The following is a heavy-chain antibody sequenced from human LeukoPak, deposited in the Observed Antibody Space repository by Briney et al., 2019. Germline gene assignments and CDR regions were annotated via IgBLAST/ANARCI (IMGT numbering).Heavy chain of an antibody. CDR3: ARVDPKAPGDFS. D-gene: IGHD3-3*01. CDR1: GFTFSSYW. CDR2: INSDGSST. Sequence: GGSLRLSCAASGFTFSSYWMHWVRQAPGNGLVWVSRINSDGSSTKYADSVKGRFTISRDNAKNTLYVQMNNLRAEDTAVYYCARVDPKAPGDFSWGRGTLVTVSS. V-gene: IGHV3-74*03. J-gene: IGHJ4*02.